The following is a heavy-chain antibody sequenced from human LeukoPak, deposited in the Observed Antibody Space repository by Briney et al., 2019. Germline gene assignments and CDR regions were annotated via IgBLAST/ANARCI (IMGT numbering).Heavy chain of an antibody. CDR1: GFTFSSYS. CDR3: ARGSSSWYYFDY. V-gene: IGHV3-21*06. D-gene: IGHD6-13*01. Sequence: GGSLRLSCAASGFTFSSYSMNWVRQAPGKGLEWVSFISSSSSYIYYADSVKGRFTISRDNAKNSLFLQMNSLRAEDTAIYYCARGSSSWYYFDYWGQGTLVTVSS. J-gene: IGHJ4*02. CDR2: ISSSSSYI.